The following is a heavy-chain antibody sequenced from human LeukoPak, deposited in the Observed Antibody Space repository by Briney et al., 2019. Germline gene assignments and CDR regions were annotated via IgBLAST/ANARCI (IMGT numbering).Heavy chain of an antibody. D-gene: IGHD1-26*01. CDR2: IYSSGTT. V-gene: IGHV4-59*01. J-gene: IGHJ4*02. CDR1: GGSISNYY. Sequence: SETLSLTCTVSGGSISNYYWNWIRQPPGKGLEWIGFIYSSGTTNYNPSLKSRLSFSIDTSKNQFSLKLSSVTAADTAVYYCVVGATSVDYWGQGTLVTVSS. CDR3: VVGATSVDY.